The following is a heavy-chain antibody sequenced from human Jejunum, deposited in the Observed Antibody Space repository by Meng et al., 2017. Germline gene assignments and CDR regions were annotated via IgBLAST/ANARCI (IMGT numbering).Heavy chain of an antibody. CDR1: GYTFTTYL. Sequence: QGKQVECGAEVQKPRDTVKVSCKASGYTFTTYLTHWVRQTPGQGFEYMGINSHSSDYTKYAQKFKGRVTMTRDMSTSTVYMELSSLRSEDTAVYYCTREAPGTYWFDPRGQGTLVTVSS. J-gene: IGHJ5*02. CDR3: TREAPGTYWFDP. CDR2: NSHSSDYT. V-gene: IGHV1-46*01.